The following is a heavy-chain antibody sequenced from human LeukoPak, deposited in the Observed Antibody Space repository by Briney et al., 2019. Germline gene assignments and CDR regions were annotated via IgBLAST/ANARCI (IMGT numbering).Heavy chain of an antibody. CDR1: GAPISTYY. V-gene: IGHV4-59*01. Sequence: SETLTLTCNLHGAPISTYYWRRIRKPPGKALQRLGYIYSPGSTDYNPSIMILVNISVHTSKYQFSLKLSSVTAADTAVYYCARDRGGYSSSVWFDPWGQGTLVTVSS. CDR2: IYSPGST. D-gene: IGHD6-13*01. J-gene: IGHJ5*02. CDR3: ARDRGGYSSSVWFDP.